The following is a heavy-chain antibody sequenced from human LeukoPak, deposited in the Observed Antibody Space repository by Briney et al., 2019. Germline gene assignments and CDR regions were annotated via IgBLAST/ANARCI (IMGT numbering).Heavy chain of an antibody. CDR2: LRGKADGGTI. CDR3: TRYRSYTDVAD. CDR1: GFXFSNAW. J-gene: IGHJ4*02. D-gene: IGHD3-16*02. V-gene: IGHV3-15*01. Sequence: GGSLRLSCEASGFXFSNAWMSWVRQGPGKGLEWVSRLRGKADGGTIEYAAPVKGRFTISRDDSKNTLFLQMSSLKTEDTAVYFCTRYRSYTDVADWGRGTLVTVSS.